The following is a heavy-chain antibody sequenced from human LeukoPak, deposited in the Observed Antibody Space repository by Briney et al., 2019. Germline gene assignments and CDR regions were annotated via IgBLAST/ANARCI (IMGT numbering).Heavy chain of an antibody. CDR1: GGSFSSYY. CDR2: IYTSGST. Sequence: SETLSLTCTVSGGSFSSYYWSWIRQPAGKGLEWIGRIYTSGSTNYNPSLKSRVTMSVDTSKNQFSLKLSSVTAADTAVYYCASDPRVRGPHNYYYYGMDVWGQGTTVTVSS. CDR3: ASDPRVRGPHNYYYYGMDV. D-gene: IGHD3-10*01. J-gene: IGHJ6*02. V-gene: IGHV4-4*07.